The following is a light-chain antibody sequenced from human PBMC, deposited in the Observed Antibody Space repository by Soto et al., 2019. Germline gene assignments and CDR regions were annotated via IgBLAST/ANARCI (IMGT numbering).Light chain of an antibody. V-gene: IGLV2-23*02. Sequence: QSVLTQPASVSGSPGQSITISCTGTSSDVGSYNPVSWYQQHPGKAPKLMIYEVSKRPSGVSNRFSGSKSDNTASLTISGLQAEDEADYYCCSYAGSSTFAYVFGTGTKVTVL. CDR2: EVS. J-gene: IGLJ1*01. CDR3: CSYAGSSTFAYV. CDR1: SSDVGSYNP.